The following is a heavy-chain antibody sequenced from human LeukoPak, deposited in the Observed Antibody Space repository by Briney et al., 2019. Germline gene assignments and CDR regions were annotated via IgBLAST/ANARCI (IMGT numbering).Heavy chain of an antibody. V-gene: IGHV1-46*01. CDR3: ARSTDGYNGNYYSG. CDR1: GDTLAIYY. J-gene: IGHJ6*02. D-gene: IGHD5-24*01. CDR2: INPSGGSA. Sequence: ASVKVSCKASGDTLAIYYIHWVRQAPGQGLEWMGIINPSGGSATYAQNFQGRVTMTRDTSTDTVYMELGSLTSDDTAIYYCARSTDGYNGNYYSGWGQGTTVTVSS.